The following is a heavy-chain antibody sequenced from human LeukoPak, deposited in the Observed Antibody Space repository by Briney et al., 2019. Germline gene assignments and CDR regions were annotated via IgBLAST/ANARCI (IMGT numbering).Heavy chain of an antibody. D-gene: IGHD6-13*01. CDR1: GGSISSYY. J-gene: IGHJ4*02. CDR3: ARGSAAGLDY. CDR2: IYYSGST. V-gene: IGHV4-59*01. Sequence: PSETLSLTCTVSGGSISSYYWSWIRQPPGKGLGWIGYIYYSGSTNYNPSLKSRVTISVDTSKSQFSLKLGSVTAADTAVYYCARGSAAGLDYWGQGTLVTVSS.